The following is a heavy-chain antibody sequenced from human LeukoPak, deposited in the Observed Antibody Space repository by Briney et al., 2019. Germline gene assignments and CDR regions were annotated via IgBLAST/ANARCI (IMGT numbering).Heavy chain of an antibody. J-gene: IGHJ4*03. D-gene: IGHD5-12*01. CDR2: ISAYNGNT. V-gene: IGHV1-18*01. CDR3: ARDGPDIVATIPIDY. Sequence: ASVKVSCKASGYTFTSYGISWVRQAPGQGLEWMGWISAYNGNTNYAQKLQGRVTMTTDTSTSTAYMELRSLRSDDTAVYYCARDGPDIVATIPIDYWGQGTTVTVSS. CDR1: GYTFTSYG.